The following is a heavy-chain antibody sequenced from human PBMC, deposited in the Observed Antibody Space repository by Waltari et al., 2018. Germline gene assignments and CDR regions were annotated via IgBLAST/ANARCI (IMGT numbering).Heavy chain of an antibody. V-gene: IGHV3-53*01. D-gene: IGHD1-26*01. J-gene: IGHJ4*02. CDR1: GFTFSSNF. Sequence: EVQLVESGGGSIQPGGSLRLSCGASGFTFSSNFMSWVRQAPGKGLEWVSINYNDGTTYYGDSGKGRFTIYRDNSKSTMYLQMNTLRTEDTAVYYCATGRYRFFDYWGQGTLVTVSS. CDR3: ATGRYRFFDY. CDR2: NYNDGTT.